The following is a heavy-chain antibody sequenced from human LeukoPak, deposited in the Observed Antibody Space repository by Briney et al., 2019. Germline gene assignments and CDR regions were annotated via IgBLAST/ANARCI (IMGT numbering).Heavy chain of an antibody. Sequence: SETLSLTCAVYGGSFSGYYWSWIRQPPGKGLEWIGEINHSGSTNYNPSLKSRVTISVDTSKNQFSLKLSSVTAADTAVYYCARGDNWNYDGSGWFDPWGQGTLVTVSS. CDR3: ARGDNWNYDGSGWFDP. D-gene: IGHD1-7*01. J-gene: IGHJ5*02. V-gene: IGHV4-34*01. CDR1: GGSFSGYY. CDR2: INHSGST.